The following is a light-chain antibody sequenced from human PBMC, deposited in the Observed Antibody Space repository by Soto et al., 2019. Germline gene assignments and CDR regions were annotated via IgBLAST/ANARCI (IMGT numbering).Light chain of an antibody. CDR1: QSVSSSY. Sequence: EVVLTQSPGTLPLSPGEGATLSCRASQSVSSSYLAWYQQKPGQAPRLLIYAASSRATDVPDRFSGSGSGTDFTLTISRLEPEDFAVYYCQLYGGSHMFSFGQGTKVDIK. CDR3: QLYGGSHMFS. V-gene: IGKV3-20*01. CDR2: AAS. J-gene: IGKJ2*01.